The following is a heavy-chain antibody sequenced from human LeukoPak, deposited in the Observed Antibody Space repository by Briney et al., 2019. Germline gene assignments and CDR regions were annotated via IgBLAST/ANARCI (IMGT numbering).Heavy chain of an antibody. CDR1: GFTFSSYG. J-gene: IGHJ4*02. V-gene: IGHV3-30*02. CDR2: IRYDGSNK. D-gene: IGHD4-17*01. CDR3: ARGVRGDYVDYFDY. Sequence: GGSLRLSCAASGFTFSSYGMHWVRQAPGKGLEWVAFIRYDGSNKYYADSVKGRFTISRDNAKNSVYLQMNSLRAEDTAVYYCARGVRGDYVDYFDYWGQGTLVTVSS.